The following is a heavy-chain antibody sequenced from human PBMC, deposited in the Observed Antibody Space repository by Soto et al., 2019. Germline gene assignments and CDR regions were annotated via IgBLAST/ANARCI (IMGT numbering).Heavy chain of an antibody. CDR3: AKGFSTGLYVAS. CDR2: ILSSGGT. Sequence: QVQLQESGPGLVKPSGTLSLTCSVSGDSVTSDSYYWSWIRQPPGKTLEWVGFILSSGGTSTNPSVGSRHSMSVATSTNRCSMRLPSLAAAVTGVDLCAKGFSTGLYVASWGRGAQIT. V-gene: IGHV4-61*01. J-gene: IGHJ4*02. D-gene: IGHD6-19*01. CDR1: GDSVTSDSYY.